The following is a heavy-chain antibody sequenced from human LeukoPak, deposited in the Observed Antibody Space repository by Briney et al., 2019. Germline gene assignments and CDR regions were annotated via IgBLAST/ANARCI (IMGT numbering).Heavy chain of an antibody. V-gene: IGHV3-11*04. CDR1: GFTFSDHY. D-gene: IGHD6-19*01. Sequence: GGSLRLSCATSGFTFSDHYMTWIRQAPGKGLETVSYIYNGGDTIYYADSVRGRFTISRDNAESSLYLQMNSLRAEDTAVYYCARDLTYSGGWGNWFDPWGQGTLVTVSS. J-gene: IGHJ5*02. CDR2: IYNGGDTI. CDR3: ARDLTYSGGWGNWFDP.